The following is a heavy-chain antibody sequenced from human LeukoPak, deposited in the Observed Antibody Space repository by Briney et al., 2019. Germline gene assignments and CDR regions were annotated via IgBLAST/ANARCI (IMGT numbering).Heavy chain of an antibody. CDR3: ARRDSSSWYRPRNWFDP. Sequence: SETLSLTCAVYGGSFSGYYWSWIRQPPGRGLEWIGEINHSGSTNYNPSLKSRVTISVDTSKNQFSLKLSSVTAADTAVYYCARRDSSSWYRPRNWFDPWGQGTLVTVSS. V-gene: IGHV4-34*01. CDR1: GGSFSGYY. J-gene: IGHJ5*02. CDR2: INHSGST. D-gene: IGHD6-13*01.